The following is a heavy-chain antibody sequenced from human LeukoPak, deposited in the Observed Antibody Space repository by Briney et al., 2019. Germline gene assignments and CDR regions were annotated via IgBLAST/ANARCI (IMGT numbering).Heavy chain of an antibody. CDR2: ISSIGVSK. D-gene: IGHD3-22*01. CDR3: AREGSSGSGDF. Sequence: GGSLRLSCAASGFSFSTYSMNWVRQAPGKGLEWISHISSIGVSKYYADSVKGRFTISRDNAKNSLFLQMNSLTVDDTAIYHCAREGSSGSGDFWGQGTLVSVSS. V-gene: IGHV3-48*01. J-gene: IGHJ4*02. CDR1: GFSFSTYS.